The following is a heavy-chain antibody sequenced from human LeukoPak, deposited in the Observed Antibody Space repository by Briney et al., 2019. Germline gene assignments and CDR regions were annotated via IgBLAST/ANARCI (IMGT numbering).Heavy chain of an antibody. Sequence: SETLSLTCAVYGGSFSGYYWSWIRQPPGKGLEWIGEINHSGGTNYNPSLKSRVTISVDTSKNQFSLNLNSVTAADTAVYYCAIYGFPKFDPWGQGTLVTVSS. CDR1: GGSFSGYY. CDR2: INHSGGT. V-gene: IGHV4-34*01. CDR3: AIYGFPKFDP. J-gene: IGHJ5*02. D-gene: IGHD3-3*01.